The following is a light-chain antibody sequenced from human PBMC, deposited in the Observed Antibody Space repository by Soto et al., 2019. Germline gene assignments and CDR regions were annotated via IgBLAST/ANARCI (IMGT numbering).Light chain of an antibody. Sequence: EIVLTQSPGTLSLSPGERATLSCRASQSVSSSFLAWYQQNPGQAPRLLISGTSNRATDIPDRFSGSGSGTDFTLTSSRLDPEDFAVYYCHQYGDSPPFTFGPGTRVDTK. J-gene: IGKJ3*01. CDR1: QSVSSSF. V-gene: IGKV3-20*01. CDR2: GTS. CDR3: HQYGDSPPFT.